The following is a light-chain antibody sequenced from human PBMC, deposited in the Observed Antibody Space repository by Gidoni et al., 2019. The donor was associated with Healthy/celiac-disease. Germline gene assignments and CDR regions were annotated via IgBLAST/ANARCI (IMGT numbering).Light chain of an antibody. Sequence: SSELTQDPAVSVALGQTVRIKCQGDSLRSYYASWYKHKPGQAHVLVSYGKNNRPSGIPDRFSGSSSGNTASFTITGAQAEDEADYYCNSRDSSGNHLVVFGGGTKLTVL. V-gene: IGLV3-19*01. CDR3: NSRDSSGNHLVV. J-gene: IGLJ2*01. CDR1: SLRSYY. CDR2: GKN.